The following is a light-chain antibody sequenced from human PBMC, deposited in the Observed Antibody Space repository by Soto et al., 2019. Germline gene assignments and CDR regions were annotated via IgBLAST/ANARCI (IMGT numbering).Light chain of an antibody. Sequence: QSALTQPPSAPGSPGQSVTISCTGTSSDVGGYDYVSWYQQHPGKAPKVMIYEVSKRPSGVPDRFSGSKSGNTASLTVSGLQAEDEADYYCSSYAGSNNFVVFGGGTKLTVL. CDR3: SSYAGSNNFVV. J-gene: IGLJ2*01. CDR2: EVS. V-gene: IGLV2-8*01. CDR1: SSDVGGYDY.